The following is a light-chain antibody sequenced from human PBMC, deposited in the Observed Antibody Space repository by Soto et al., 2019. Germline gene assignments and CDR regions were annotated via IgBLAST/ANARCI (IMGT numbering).Light chain of an antibody. CDR2: GAS. Sequence: EIVLTQSPGTLSLSPGERATLSCRASQSVSSSYLAWYQQKPGQAPRLLIYGASSRATAIPDRFSGSGSGTDFTLTIIRREPEDFAVYYCQQYGSSPPWTFGRGTKVEIK. J-gene: IGKJ1*01. CDR3: QQYGSSPPWT. CDR1: QSVSSSY. V-gene: IGKV3-20*01.